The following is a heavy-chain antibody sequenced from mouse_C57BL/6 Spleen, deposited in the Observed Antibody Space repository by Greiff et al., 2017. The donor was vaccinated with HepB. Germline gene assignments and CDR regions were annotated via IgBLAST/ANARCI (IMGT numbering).Heavy chain of an antibody. Sequence: LQESGAELARPGASVKLSCKASGYTFTSYGISWVKQRTGQGLEWIGEIYPRSGNTYYNEKFKGKATLTADKSSSTAYMELRSLTSEDSAVYFCARKDHYGSTGYAMDYWGQGTSVTVSS. CDR3: ARKDHYGSTGYAMDY. V-gene: IGHV1-81*01. J-gene: IGHJ4*01. CDR2: IYPRSGNT. D-gene: IGHD1-1*01. CDR1: GYTFTSYG.